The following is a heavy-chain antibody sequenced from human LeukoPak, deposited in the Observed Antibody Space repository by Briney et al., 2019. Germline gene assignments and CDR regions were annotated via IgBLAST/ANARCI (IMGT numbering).Heavy chain of an antibody. CDR1: GGSISSSNW. Sequence: TPSETLSLTCAASGGSISSSNWWSWVRQPPGKGLEWIGEIYHSGSTNYNPSLKSRVTISVDTSKNQFSLKLSSVTAADTAVYYCARSRLGYYYDSSGAFDIWGQGTMVTVSS. CDR3: ARSRLGYYYDSSGAFDI. V-gene: IGHV4-4*02. D-gene: IGHD3-22*01. CDR2: IYHSGST. J-gene: IGHJ3*02.